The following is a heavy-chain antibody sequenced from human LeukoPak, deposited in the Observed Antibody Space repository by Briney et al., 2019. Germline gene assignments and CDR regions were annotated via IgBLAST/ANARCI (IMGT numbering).Heavy chain of an antibody. CDR1: GGSISSYY. V-gene: IGHV4-59*08. CDR3: ARLRTMINAFDI. D-gene: IGHD3-22*01. Sequence: PSETLSLTCTVSGGSISSYYWSWIRQPPGKGLEWIGYIYYSGSTNYNPSLKSRVTISVDTSKTQFSLKLSSVTAADTAVYYCARLRTMINAFDIWGQGTMVTVSS. J-gene: IGHJ3*02. CDR2: IYYSGST.